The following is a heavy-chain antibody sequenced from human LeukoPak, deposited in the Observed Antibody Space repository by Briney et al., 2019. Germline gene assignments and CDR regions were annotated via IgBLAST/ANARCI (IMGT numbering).Heavy chain of an antibody. J-gene: IGHJ4*02. D-gene: IGHD5-12*01. CDR1: GSSISSYY. CDR3: ARLTVATTYFDY. V-gene: IGHV4-59*08. CDR2: IYYSGST. Sequence: SETLSLTCTVSGSSISSYYWSWIRQPPGKGLEWIGYIYYSGSTNYNPSLKSRVTISVDTSKNQFSLKLSSVTAADTAVYYCARLTVATTYFDYWGQGTLVTVSS.